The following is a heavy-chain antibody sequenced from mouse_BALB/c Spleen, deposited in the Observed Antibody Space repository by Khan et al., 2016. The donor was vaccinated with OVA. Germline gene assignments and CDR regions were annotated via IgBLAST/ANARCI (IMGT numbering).Heavy chain of an antibody. CDR3: AKGVWSYYYTLDY. CDR2: IWGGGST. V-gene: IGHV2-6-5*01. Sequence: QVQLKESGPGLVAPSQNLSITCTVSGFSLSDYGVSWIRQPPGKGLEWLGVIWGGGSTYYNSALKSRLSISKDNSKSQVFLKMCSLQSDDTAMFYCAKGVWSYYYTLDYWGQGTSVTVSS. J-gene: IGHJ4*01. CDR1: GFSLSDYG.